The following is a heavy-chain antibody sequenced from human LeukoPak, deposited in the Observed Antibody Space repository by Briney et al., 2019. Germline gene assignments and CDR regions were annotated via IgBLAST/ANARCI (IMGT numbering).Heavy chain of an antibody. D-gene: IGHD1-26*01. CDR1: GFTFSSYS. CDR3: ASHGRLVGATTDFDY. CDR2: ISSSSSYI. V-gene: IGHV3-21*01. Sequence: GGSLRLSCAASGFTFSSYSMNWVRQAPGKGLEWVSPISSSSSYIYYADSVKGRFTISRDNAKNSLYLQMNSLRAEDTAVYYCASHGRLVGATTDFDYWGQGTLVTVSS. J-gene: IGHJ4*02.